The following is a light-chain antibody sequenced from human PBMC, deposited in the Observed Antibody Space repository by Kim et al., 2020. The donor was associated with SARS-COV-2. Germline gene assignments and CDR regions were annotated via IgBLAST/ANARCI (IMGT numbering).Light chain of an antibody. Sequence: QGKTARITCGGNNIGSKSVHWYQQKPGQAPVLVIYYDSDRPSGIPERFSGSNSGNTATLTISRVEAGDEADYYCQVWDSSSDHRVFGGGTQLTVL. J-gene: IGLJ3*02. CDR1: NIGSKS. V-gene: IGLV3-21*04. CDR3: QVWDSSSDHRV. CDR2: YDS.